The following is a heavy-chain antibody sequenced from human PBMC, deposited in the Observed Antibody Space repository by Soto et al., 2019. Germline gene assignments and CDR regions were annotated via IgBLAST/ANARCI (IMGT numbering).Heavy chain of an antibody. CDR1: GGTFSSYA. V-gene: IGHV1-69*13. J-gene: IGHJ6*02. D-gene: IGHD5-18*01. CDR3: ARMDKRSTAMVRGYYYGMDV. CDR2: IIPTFGTA. Sequence: ASVKVSCKASGGTFSSYAISWVRQAPGQGLEWMGGIIPTFGTANYAQKFQGRVTITADESTSTAYMELSSLRSEDTAVYYCARMDKRSTAMVRGYYYGMDVWGQGTTVTVSS.